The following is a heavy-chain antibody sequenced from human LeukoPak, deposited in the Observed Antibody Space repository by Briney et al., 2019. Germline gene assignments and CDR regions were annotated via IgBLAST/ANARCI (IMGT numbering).Heavy chain of an antibody. V-gene: IGHV3-48*03. CDR2: ISSGDSTI. CDR3: ARDPEGCTSTSCYTRPWWYFDL. CDR1: GFTFSSYE. D-gene: IGHD2-2*02. Sequence: GGSLRLSCAASGFTFSSYEMSWVRQAPGKGLEWVSHISSGDSTIHYADSVKGRFTISRDNAVDSLYLQMNSLRAEDTAVYYCARDPEGCTSTSCYTRPWWYFDLWGRGTLVTVSS. J-gene: IGHJ2*01.